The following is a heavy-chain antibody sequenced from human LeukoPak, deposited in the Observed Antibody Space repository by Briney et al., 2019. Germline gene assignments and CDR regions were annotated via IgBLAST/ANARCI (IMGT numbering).Heavy chain of an antibody. Sequence: SETLSLTCAVYGGSFSGYYWSWIRQPPGKGLEWIGEINHSGSTNYNPSLESRVTISVDTSKNQFSLKLSSVTAADTAVYYCAGTGQLWSPSQLFWKNWGQGTLVTVSS. CDR1: GGSFSGYY. J-gene: IGHJ4*02. CDR3: AGTGQLWSPSQLFWKN. V-gene: IGHV4-34*01. CDR2: INHSGST. D-gene: IGHD5-18*01.